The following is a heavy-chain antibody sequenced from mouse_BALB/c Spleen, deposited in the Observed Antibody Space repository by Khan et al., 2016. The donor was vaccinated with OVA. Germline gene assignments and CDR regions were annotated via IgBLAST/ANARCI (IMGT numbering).Heavy chain of an antibody. Sequence: QVQLKESGPGLVAPSQSLSITCTISGFSLTNYGVHWIRQPPGKGLEWLVVIWSDGSTTYNSALKSRLTITKDNSKSQVFLQMNSLQTDDTAIYVCARQPYYHYNSMDYWGQGTSVTVSS. J-gene: IGHJ4*01. D-gene: IGHD2-10*01. V-gene: IGHV2-6-1*01. CDR3: ARQPYYHYNSMDY. CDR1: GFSLTNYG. CDR2: IWSDGST.